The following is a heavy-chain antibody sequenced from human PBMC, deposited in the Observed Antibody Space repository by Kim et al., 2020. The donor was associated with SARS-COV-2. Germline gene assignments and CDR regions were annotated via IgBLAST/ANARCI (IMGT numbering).Heavy chain of an antibody. Sequence: YADSGKGRFTNSRDNSKNTLYLQMNSLRAEDTAVYYCAKRRDGYNYFLDYWGQGTLVTVSS. V-gene: IGHV3-23*01. D-gene: IGHD5-12*01. J-gene: IGHJ4*02. CDR3: AKRRDGYNYFLDY.